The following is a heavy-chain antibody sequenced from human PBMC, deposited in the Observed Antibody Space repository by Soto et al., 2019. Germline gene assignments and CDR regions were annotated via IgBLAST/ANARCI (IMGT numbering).Heavy chain of an antibody. CDR1: GGSISSGGYY. V-gene: IGHV4-31*03. CDR2: IYYSGST. Sequence: SETLSLTCTVSGGSISSGGYYWSWIRQHPGKGLEWIGYIYYSGSTYYNPSLKSRVTISVDTSKNQFSLKLSSVTAADTAVYYCARGKCGGSWIQLCLGKEYGMDVWGQGTTVTVSS. D-gene: IGHD5-18*01. CDR3: ARGKCGGSWIQLCLGKEYGMDV. J-gene: IGHJ6*02.